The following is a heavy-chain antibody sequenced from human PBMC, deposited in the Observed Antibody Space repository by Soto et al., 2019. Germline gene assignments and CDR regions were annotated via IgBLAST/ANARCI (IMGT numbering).Heavy chain of an antibody. D-gene: IGHD2-21*02. CDR3: ARVPGVVVSADDAFDI. Sequence: QLQLQESGPGLVKPSGTLSLTSAVSGGSVSSSNWWSWVRQSPGKGLEWMGEIYHSGSAHYNPSLKSRATISLDKSKNQFSLRLTSVTAADTAVYYCARVPGVVVSADDAFDIWGPGTRVIVSS. CDR2: IYHSGSA. V-gene: IGHV4-4*02. J-gene: IGHJ3*02. CDR1: GGSVSSSNW.